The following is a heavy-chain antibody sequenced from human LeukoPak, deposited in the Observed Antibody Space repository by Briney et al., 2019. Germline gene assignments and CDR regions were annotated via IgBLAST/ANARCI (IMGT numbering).Heavy chain of an antibody. J-gene: IGHJ4*02. D-gene: IGHD2-21*02. CDR2: INSDGSET. V-gene: IGHV3-74*01. Sequence: GGSLRLSCAASGFTLSNYYMHWVRQAPGKGPVWVSRINSDGSETRYADSVKGRFTISRDNAKNTVYLQMNSLRADDTAVYYCARYGDSVIWGQGTLVTVSS. CDR1: GFTLSNYY. CDR3: ARYGDSVI.